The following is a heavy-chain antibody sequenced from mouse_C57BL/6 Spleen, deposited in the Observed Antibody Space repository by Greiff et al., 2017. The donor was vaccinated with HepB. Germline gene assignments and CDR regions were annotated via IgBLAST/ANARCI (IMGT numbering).Heavy chain of an antibody. Sequence: EVKLVESGGGLVQPKGSLKLSCAASGFSFNTYAMNCVRQAPGKGLEWVARIRSKSNNYATYYADSVKDRFTISRDDSESMLYLQMNNLKTEDTAMYYCVRHANPPMDYWGQGTSVTVSS. CDR2: IRSKSNNYAT. CDR3: VRHANPPMDY. V-gene: IGHV10-1*01. D-gene: IGHD4-1*01. J-gene: IGHJ4*01. CDR1: GFSFNTYA.